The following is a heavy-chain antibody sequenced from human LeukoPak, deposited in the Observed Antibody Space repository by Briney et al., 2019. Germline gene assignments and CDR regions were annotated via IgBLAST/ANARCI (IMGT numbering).Heavy chain of an antibody. J-gene: IGHJ4*02. D-gene: IGHD3-10*01. CDR3: ARRYYYNLGSFPFDF. V-gene: IGHV4-34*01. CDR2: IHNSGTT. Sequence: KPSETLSLTCAVSGGPFSGYFWSWIRQSSGKGLEWIGEIHNSGTTNYNPSLNSRVTISEDTSKNQFYLNLGSVTAADTAVYYCARRYYYNLGSFPFDFWGQGTLVTVSS. CDR1: GGPFSGYF.